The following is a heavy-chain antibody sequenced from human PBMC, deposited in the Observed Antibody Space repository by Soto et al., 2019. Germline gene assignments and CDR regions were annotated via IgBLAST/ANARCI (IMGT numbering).Heavy chain of an antibody. CDR3: AKADCSSTSCPYSY. D-gene: IGHD2-2*01. J-gene: IGHJ4*02. CDR1: GFTFSSYA. V-gene: IGHV3-23*01. Sequence: PGGSLRLSCAASGFTFSSYAMSWVRQAPGKGLEWVSAISGSGGSTYYADSVKGRFTISRDNSKNTLYLQMNSLRAEDTAVYYCAKADCSSTSCPYSYWGQGTLVTVSS. CDR2: ISGSGGST.